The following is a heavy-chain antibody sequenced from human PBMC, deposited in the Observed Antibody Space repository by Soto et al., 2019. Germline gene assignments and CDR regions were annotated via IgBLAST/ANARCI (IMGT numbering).Heavy chain of an antibody. Sequence: ASVKVSCKASGYTFTSYDINWVRQATGQGLEWMGWMNPNSGNTGYAQKFQGRVTMTRSTSISTAYMELSSLRSEDTAVYYCARDPSVHYYDSSGYDYYYYYGMDVWGQGTTVTVSS. V-gene: IGHV1-8*01. J-gene: IGHJ6*02. CDR3: ARDPSVHYYDSSGYDYYYYYGMDV. CDR1: GYTFTSYD. D-gene: IGHD3-22*01. CDR2: MNPNSGNT.